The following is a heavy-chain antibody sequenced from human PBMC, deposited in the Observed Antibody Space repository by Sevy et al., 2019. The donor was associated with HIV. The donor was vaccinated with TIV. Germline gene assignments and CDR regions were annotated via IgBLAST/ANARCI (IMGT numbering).Heavy chain of an antibody. V-gene: IGHV3-30*18. CDR3: AKDLSPEQWLSXMNX. Sequence: GGSLRLSCAASGXTFSTHGMHWVRQAPGKGLDWVAIISYDGSNTYSADSVKGRFTVSRDNSKSTLYLQMNSLRPEDTAIYYCAKDLSPEQWLSXMNXXXXGTLVTVSS. CDR2: ISYDGSNT. D-gene: IGHD6-19*01. CDR1: GXTFSTHG. J-gene: IGHJ4*02.